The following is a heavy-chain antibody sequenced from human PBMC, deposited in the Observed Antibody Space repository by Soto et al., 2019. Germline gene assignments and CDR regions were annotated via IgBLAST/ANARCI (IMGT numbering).Heavy chain of an antibody. J-gene: IGHJ3*01. Sequence: AGLPLRLSCAASGFSFSTYSKNWVRQAPGKGLEWVSSISRDSRSIYYADSAKGRFTISRDNAKNSLYLQMNSLRADDTAVFYCAVRMTGAFDLWGQGAMVTVSS. V-gene: IGHV3-21*06. CDR2: ISRDSRSI. CDR1: GFSFSTYS. CDR3: AVRMTGAFDL. D-gene: IGHD2-8*01.